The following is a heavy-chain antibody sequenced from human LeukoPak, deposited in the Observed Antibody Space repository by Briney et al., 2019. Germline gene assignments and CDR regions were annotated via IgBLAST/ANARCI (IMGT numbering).Heavy chain of an antibody. J-gene: IGHJ6*03. CDR3: TTDRAPGSGSYIDYYYMDV. CDR1: GFTFSNAW. D-gene: IGHD3-10*01. Sequence: SGGSLRLSCAASGFTFSNAWMSWVRQAPGKGLEWVGRIKSKTDGGTTDYAAPVKGRFTISRDDSKNTLYLQMNSLKTEDTAVYYCTTDRAPGSGSYIDYYYMDVWGKGTTVTVSS. V-gene: IGHV3-15*01. CDR2: IKSKTDGGTT.